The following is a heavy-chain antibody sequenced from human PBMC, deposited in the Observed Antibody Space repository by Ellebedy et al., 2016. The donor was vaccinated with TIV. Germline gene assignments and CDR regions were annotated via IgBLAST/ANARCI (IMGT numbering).Heavy chain of an antibody. V-gene: IGHV3-73*01. CDR2: IRSKSNDYAT. CDR3: AYSLVGDYYGMDV. D-gene: IGHD3-16*01. CDR1: GFTSSVSS. J-gene: IGHJ6*02. Sequence: GESLKISCAAPGFTSSVSSVHWVRQAAGKGLEWLGRIRSKSNDYATAYAASVKGRFTFSRDDSKDTAYLQMNSLKSEDTAVYYCAYSLVGDYYGMDVWGQGTTVTVSS.